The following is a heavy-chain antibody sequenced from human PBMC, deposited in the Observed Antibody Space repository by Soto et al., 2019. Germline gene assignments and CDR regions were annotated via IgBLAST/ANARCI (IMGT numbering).Heavy chain of an antibody. Sequence: GGSLRLSCAASGFTFSIYPMHWARQAPGTGPEWLAVTSNDGINKIYADSGKGRFTISRDNSKSTLYLQMDSLRPEDTAVYYCARDPNPSGGLNWATNWLDPWGQGTLVTVSS. CDR3: ARDPNPSGGLNWATNWLDP. CDR2: TSNDGINK. J-gene: IGHJ5*02. V-gene: IGHV3-30-3*01. D-gene: IGHD7-27*01. CDR1: GFTFSIYP.